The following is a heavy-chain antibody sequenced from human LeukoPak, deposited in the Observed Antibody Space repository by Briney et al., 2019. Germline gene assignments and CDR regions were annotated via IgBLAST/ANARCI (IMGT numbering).Heavy chain of an antibody. J-gene: IGHJ4*02. V-gene: IGHV3-23*01. CDR3: ARGRGLGVVSPYFDY. D-gene: IGHD3-3*01. CDR1: GFTSIAYA. CDR2: ISGGGVTT. Sequence: GGSLRLSCVGSGFTSIAYALTWARQAPGKGLEWVSGISGGGVTTYYADSVRGRFTISRDNSRNTLYLQMNNLRVEDTAVYYCARGRGLGVVSPYFDYWGQGTLLTVSS.